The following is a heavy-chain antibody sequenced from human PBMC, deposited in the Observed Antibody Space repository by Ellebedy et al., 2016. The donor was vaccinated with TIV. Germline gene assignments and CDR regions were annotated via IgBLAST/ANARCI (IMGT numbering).Heavy chain of an antibody. Sequence: GESLKISCAASGFTFSSHWMNWVRQAPGKGLEWVANINEDGTEKYYVDSVKGRFTISGDNARNSLSLQMNTLRAEDTGLYYCVREKSLSQDIQPPTIFDFWGQGALVTVSS. CDR1: GFTFSSHW. CDR2: INEDGTEK. V-gene: IGHV3-7*01. D-gene: IGHD2-15*01. J-gene: IGHJ4*02. CDR3: VREKSLSQDIQPPTIFDF.